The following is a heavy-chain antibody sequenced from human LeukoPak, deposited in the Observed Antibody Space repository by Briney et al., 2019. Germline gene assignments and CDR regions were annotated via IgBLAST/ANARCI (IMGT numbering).Heavy chain of an antibody. CDR2: ISNTGSYI. CDR3: ARGPSGYHNT. V-gene: IGHV3-21*01. Sequence: GGSLRLSCAASGFTFSRYSMNWVRQAPGKGLEWVSSISNTGSYISYAEFVKGRFSISRDNAKNSLYLQMNSLRAEDTAVYYCARGPSGYHNTGGQGTLVTVSS. D-gene: IGHD5-12*01. J-gene: IGHJ4*02. CDR1: GFTFSRYS.